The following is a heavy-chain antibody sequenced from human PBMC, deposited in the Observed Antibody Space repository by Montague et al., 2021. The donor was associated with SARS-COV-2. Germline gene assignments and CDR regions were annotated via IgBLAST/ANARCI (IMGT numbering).Heavy chain of an antibody. Sequence: TRSLICPVSGGSISSGGYYWSWIRQHPGKGLEWIGYIYYSGSTYYNPSLKSRVTISVDTSKNQFSLKLSSVTAADTAVYYCARAGTITMIVVVIDAFDIWGQGTMVTVSS. D-gene: IGHD3-22*01. CDR1: GGSISSGGYY. V-gene: IGHV4-31*03. J-gene: IGHJ3*02. CDR2: IYYSGST. CDR3: ARAGTITMIVVVIDAFDI.